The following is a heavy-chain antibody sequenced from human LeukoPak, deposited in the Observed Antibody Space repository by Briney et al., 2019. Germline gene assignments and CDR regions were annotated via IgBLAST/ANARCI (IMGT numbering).Heavy chain of an antibody. CDR2: IYYSGST. J-gene: IGHJ4*02. V-gene: IGHV4-39*07. CDR3: ARDQDFGATASLY. CDR1: GGSISSSSYY. Sequence: PSQTLSLTCTVSGGSISSSSYYWGWIRQPPGKGLEWIGSIYYSGSTYYNPSLKSRVTISVDTSKNQFSLKLSSVTAADTAVYYCARDQDFGATASLYWGQGTLVTVSS. D-gene: IGHD3-10*01.